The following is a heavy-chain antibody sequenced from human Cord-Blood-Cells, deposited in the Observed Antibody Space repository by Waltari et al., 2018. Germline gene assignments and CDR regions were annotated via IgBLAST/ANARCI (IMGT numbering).Heavy chain of an antibody. CDR3: ARFQDDILTGGGYYFDY. V-gene: IGHV4-30-4*08. J-gene: IGHJ4*02. CDR1: GGSISSGDYY. Sequence: QVQLQESGPGLVKPSQTLSLTCTVSGGSISSGDYYWSWIRQPPGKGLEWIGYIYYSGSTYYNPSLNSRVTRAVDTSKSQFALKLSSVTAADTAVYYCARFQDDILTGGGYYFDYWGQGTLVTVSS. CDR2: IYYSGST. D-gene: IGHD3-9*01.